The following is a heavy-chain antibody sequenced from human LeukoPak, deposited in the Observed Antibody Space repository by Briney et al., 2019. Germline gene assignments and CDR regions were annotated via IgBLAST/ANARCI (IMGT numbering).Heavy chain of an antibody. CDR1: GYAFTSYY. CDR3: AREGVPTSYYYGMDV. Sequence: ASVKVSCKASGYAFTSYYMHWVRQAPGQGLEWMGIINPSGGSTSYAQKFQGRVTMTRDMSTSTVYMELSSLRSEDTAVYYCAREGVPTSYYYGMDVWGQGTTVTVSS. J-gene: IGHJ6*02. CDR2: INPSGGST. D-gene: IGHD3-10*01. V-gene: IGHV1-46*01.